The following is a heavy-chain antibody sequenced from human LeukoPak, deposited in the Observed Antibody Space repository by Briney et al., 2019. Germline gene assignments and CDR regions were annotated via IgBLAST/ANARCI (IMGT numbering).Heavy chain of an antibody. CDR1: GGSISSYY. V-gene: IGHV4-59*01. CDR3: ARAGKDGYLSFDY. CDR2: IYYSGST. J-gene: IGHJ4*02. D-gene: IGHD5-24*01. Sequence: SEALSLTCTVSGGSISSYYWSWIRQPPGKGLEWIGYIYYSGSTNYNPSLKSRVTISVDTSKKQFSLKLSSVTAADTAVYYCARAGKDGYLSFDYWGQGTLVTVSS.